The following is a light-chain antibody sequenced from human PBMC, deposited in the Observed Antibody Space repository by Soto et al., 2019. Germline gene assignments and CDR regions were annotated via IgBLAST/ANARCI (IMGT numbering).Light chain of an antibody. CDR2: DAS. CDR1: QSIRDW. V-gene: IGKV1-5*01. Sequence: DIQMTQSPSTLSASVGDRITITCRASQSIRDWLAWYQQKPGKAPKLLIYDASTLESGVPSRFSGTGSGTEFTFTISSLQPDDFATYYCQQYHTYTWAFGQGTKVEIK. CDR3: QQYHTYTWA. J-gene: IGKJ1*01.